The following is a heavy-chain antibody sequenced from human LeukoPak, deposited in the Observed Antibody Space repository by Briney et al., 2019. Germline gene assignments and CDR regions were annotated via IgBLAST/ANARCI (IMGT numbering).Heavy chain of an antibody. D-gene: IGHD5-24*01. CDR2: INPKRGDT. CDR1: GYTFTDSY. CDR3: ANRNGGNLPFWDY. V-gene: IGHV1-2*02. J-gene: IGHJ4*02. Sequence: GASVKVSCKASGYTFTDSYMHWVRQAPGQGLEWMGWINPKRGDTNYAQKFQGRVTMTRDTSISTAYMELSRLTSDDTAVYYCANRNGGNLPFWDYWGQGTLIIVSS.